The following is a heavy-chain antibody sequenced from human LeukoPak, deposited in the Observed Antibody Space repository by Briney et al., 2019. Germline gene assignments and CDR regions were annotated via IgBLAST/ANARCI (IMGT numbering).Heavy chain of an antibody. CDR3: ARHDYYDSSGYHGMDV. Sequence: SETLSLTCTVSGGSISSYYWSWIRQPPGKGLEWIGYIYYSGSTNYNPSLKSRVTISVDTSKNQFSLKLRSVTAADTAVYYCARHDYYDSSGYHGMDVWGQGTTVTVSS. CDR1: GGSISSYY. V-gene: IGHV4-59*08. D-gene: IGHD3-22*01. CDR2: IYYSGST. J-gene: IGHJ6*02.